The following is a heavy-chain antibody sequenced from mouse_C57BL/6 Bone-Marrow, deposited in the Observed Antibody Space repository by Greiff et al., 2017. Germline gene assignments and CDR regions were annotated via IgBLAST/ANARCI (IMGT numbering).Heavy chain of an antibody. CDR2: IDPEDGET. CDR3: ARSGTTVVASLPHWYFDV. Sequence: VQLQQSGAELVKPGASVKLSCTASGFNIKDYYMHWVKQRTEQGLEWIGRIDPEDGETKYAPKFQGKATITADTSSNTAYLQLSSLTSEDTAVYYCARSGTTVVASLPHWYFDVGGTGTTVTVSS. CDR1: GFNIKDYY. D-gene: IGHD1-1*01. V-gene: IGHV14-2*01. J-gene: IGHJ1*03.